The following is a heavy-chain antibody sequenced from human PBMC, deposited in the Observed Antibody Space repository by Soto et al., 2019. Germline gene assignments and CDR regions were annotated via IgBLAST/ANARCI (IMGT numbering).Heavy chain of an antibody. CDR2: INPNSGDT. CDR1: GYTFTGYY. J-gene: IGHJ6*02. D-gene: IGHD1-26*01. CDR3: AKGGAIVAAGTRVYLYNAMDV. V-gene: IGHV1-2*02. Sequence: ASVKVSCKASGYTFTGYYVHWVRQAPGQGLEWMGWINPNSGDTYLAQRFQGRVTMNRDTSIGTAYMELRGLTSDDTAEYYCAKGGAIVAAGTRVYLYNAMDVWGQGTTVTVYS.